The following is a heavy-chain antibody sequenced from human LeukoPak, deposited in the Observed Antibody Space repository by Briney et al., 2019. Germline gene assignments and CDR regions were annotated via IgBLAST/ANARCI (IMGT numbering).Heavy chain of an antibody. Sequence: ASVKVSCKASGYTFTSYGIRWVRQAPGQGLEWMGWISAYNGNTNYAQKLQGRVTMTTDTSTSTAYMELRSLRSDDTAVYFCARGTLDYDVVTGIHYYYMDVWGTGTTVTVSS. CDR1: GYTFTSYG. V-gene: IGHV1-18*01. D-gene: IGHD3-9*01. CDR2: ISAYNGNT. CDR3: ARGTLDYDVVTGIHYYYMDV. J-gene: IGHJ6*03.